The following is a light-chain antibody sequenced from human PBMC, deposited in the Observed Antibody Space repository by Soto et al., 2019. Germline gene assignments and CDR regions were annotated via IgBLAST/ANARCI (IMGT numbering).Light chain of an antibody. J-gene: IGLJ2*01. CDR1: SSNIGAGYD. V-gene: IGLV1-40*01. Sequence: QSVLTQPPSVSGAPGQRVTISCTGSSSNIGAGYDVHWYQQLPGTAPKLLIYGNSNRPSGVPDRFSGSKSGTSASLAITGLQAEDEAGYYCQSYDSSLNGSVVFGGGTKLTVL. CDR3: QSYDSSLNGSVV. CDR2: GNS.